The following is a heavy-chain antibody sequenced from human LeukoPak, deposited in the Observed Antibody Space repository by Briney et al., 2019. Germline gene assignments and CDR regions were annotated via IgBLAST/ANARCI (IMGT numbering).Heavy chain of an antibody. CDR3: ARGYYYGSGTKSAFDI. Sequence: ASVKVSRKASEYTFTDYFIHWVRQAPGQGLEWMGRINPNNGDTKYAQKFQGRVTITADKSTSTAYMELSSLRSEDTAVYYCARGYYYGSGTKSAFDIWGQGTMVTVSS. CDR2: INPNNGDT. V-gene: IGHV1-2*06. J-gene: IGHJ3*02. CDR1: EYTFTDYF. D-gene: IGHD3-10*01.